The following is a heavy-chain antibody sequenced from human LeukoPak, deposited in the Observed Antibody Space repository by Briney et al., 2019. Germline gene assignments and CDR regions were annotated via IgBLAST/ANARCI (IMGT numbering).Heavy chain of an antibody. CDR1: GFTFSSYS. Sequence: GGSLRLSCAASGFTFSSYSMNWVRQAPGKGLEWVSSISSSSSYIYYADSVKGRFTISRDNAKNSLYLQMNSLRAEDTAVYYCARVGSDRRAGHNFDYWGQGTLVTVSS. D-gene: IGHD1-14*01. CDR2: ISSSSSYI. J-gene: IGHJ4*02. CDR3: ARVGSDRRAGHNFDY. V-gene: IGHV3-21*01.